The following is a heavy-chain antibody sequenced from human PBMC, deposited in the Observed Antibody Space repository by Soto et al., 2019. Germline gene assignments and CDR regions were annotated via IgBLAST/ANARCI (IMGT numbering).Heavy chain of an antibody. Sequence: GSLRLSGVVSGLSFSNFWMNWVRQTPGKGLEWVANIKPDGTAHAYVDSVKGRFTVSRDNAKNSLYLQMNSLRADDKAIYFCGAWDSSNNPWGQGTLVTVSS. D-gene: IGHD1-26*01. CDR2: IKPDGTAH. V-gene: IGHV3-7*01. CDR1: GLSFSNFW. CDR3: GAWDSSNNP. J-gene: IGHJ5*02.